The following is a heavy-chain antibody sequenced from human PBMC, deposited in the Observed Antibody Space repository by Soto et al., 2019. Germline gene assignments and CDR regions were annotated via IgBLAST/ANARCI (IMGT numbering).Heavy chain of an antibody. CDR1: GGSISSYY. V-gene: IGHV4-59*01. J-gene: IGHJ4*02. CDR2: IYYSGST. CDR3: ARGGGWYVNDY. D-gene: IGHD6-19*01. Sequence: QVQLQESGPGLVKPSETLSLTCTVSGGSISSYYWSWIRQPPGKGLEWIGYIYYSGSTNYNPSLKSRVTISVDTSKNQFSLKLSSVTAADTAVYYCARGGGWYVNDYWGQGTLVTVSS.